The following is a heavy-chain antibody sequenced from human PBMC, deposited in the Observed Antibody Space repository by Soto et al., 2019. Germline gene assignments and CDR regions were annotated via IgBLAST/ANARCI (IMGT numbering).Heavy chain of an antibody. CDR2: ISGSGGSA. CDR1: GFIFSNYA. Sequence: GGSLSLSCAASGFIFSNYAMSWVRQGPGKGLEWVSSISGSGGSAYYADSVKGRITISRDNSRNTLYLHMNSLRAEDTAVYYCARDTALFDSWGQGTLVTVSS. J-gene: IGHJ4*02. V-gene: IGHV3-23*01. D-gene: IGHD5-18*01. CDR3: ARDTALFDS.